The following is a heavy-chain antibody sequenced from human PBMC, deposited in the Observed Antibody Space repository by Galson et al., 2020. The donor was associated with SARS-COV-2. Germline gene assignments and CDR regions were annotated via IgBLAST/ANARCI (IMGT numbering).Heavy chain of an antibody. V-gene: IGHV4-31*03. Sequence: ASETLSLTCTVSGGSFSNGGNYWSWIRQHPGKGLEWIGHSYSSGLTLYNRSLKSRVSISLDTSTNEFSLKLSSVTAADTAVYYCAGAGGDILTGHGPDNWGPGTLVTVSS. CDR2: SYSSGLT. D-gene: IGHD3-9*01. CDR3: AGAGGDILTGHGPDN. J-gene: IGHJ4*02. CDR1: GGSFSNGGNY.